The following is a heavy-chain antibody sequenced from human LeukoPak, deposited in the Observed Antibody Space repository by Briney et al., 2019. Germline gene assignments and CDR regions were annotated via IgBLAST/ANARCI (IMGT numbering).Heavy chain of an antibody. Sequence: PSETLSLTCTVSGGSVSSGSYYWSWIRQPPGKGLEWIGYIYYTGSTNYNPSLKSRVTISVDTSKNQFSRKLSSVTAADTAVYYCARGSRGYSYGWGQGTLVTVSS. CDR3: ARGSRGYSYG. CDR2: IYYTGST. J-gene: IGHJ4*02. D-gene: IGHD5-18*01. V-gene: IGHV4-61*01. CDR1: GGSVSSGSYY.